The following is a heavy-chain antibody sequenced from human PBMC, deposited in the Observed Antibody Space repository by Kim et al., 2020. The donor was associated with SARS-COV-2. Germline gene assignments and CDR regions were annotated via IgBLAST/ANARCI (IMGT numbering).Heavy chain of an antibody. J-gene: IGHJ4*02. CDR2: ISYDGSNK. D-gene: IGHD2-8*01. CDR3: AGTNSGDY. Sequence: GGSLRLSCAASGFTFSSYGMHWVRQAPGKGLEWVAVISYDGSNKYYADSVKGRFTISRDNSKNTLYLQMNSLRAEDTAVYYCAGTNSGDYWGQGTLVTVSS. CDR1: GFTFSSYG. V-gene: IGHV3-30*03.